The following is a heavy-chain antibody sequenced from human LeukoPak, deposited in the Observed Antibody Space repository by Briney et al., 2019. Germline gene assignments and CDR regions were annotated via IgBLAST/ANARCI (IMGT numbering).Heavy chain of an antibody. CDR3: ARVGRGDIYGYGDY. J-gene: IGHJ4*02. D-gene: IGHD5-18*01. V-gene: IGHV3-66*01. CDR1: GFTVSSNY. Sequence: PGGSLRLSCAASGFTVSSNYMSWVRQAPGKGLEWVSVIYSGGSTSYADSVKGRFTISRDNSKNTLYLQMNSLRAEDTAVYFCARVGRGDIYGYGDYWGQGTLVTVSS. CDR2: IYSGGST.